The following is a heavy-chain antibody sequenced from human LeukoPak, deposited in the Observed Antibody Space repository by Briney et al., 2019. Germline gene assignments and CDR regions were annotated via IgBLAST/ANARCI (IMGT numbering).Heavy chain of an antibody. V-gene: IGHV4-61*02. CDR2: IYTSGST. D-gene: IGHD4-17*01. J-gene: IGHJ3*02. CDR3: AREITTVTTPNAFDI. CDR1: GGSISSGSYY. Sequence: SETLSLTCTVSGGSISSGSYYWSWIRQPAGKGLEWIGRIYTSGSTNYNPSLKSRVTISVDTSKNQFSLKLSSVTAADTAVYYCAREITTVTTPNAFDIWGQGTMVTVSS.